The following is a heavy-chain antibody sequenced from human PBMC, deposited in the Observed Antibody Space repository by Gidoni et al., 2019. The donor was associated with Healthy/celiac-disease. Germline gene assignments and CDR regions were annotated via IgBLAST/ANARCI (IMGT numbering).Heavy chain of an antibody. J-gene: IGHJ4*02. D-gene: IGHD6-13*01. Sequence: QLQLQESGPGLVKPSATLSLTCTVSGGPISSSSYYWGWIRQPPGKGLEWIGSIYYSGSTYYNPSLKSRVTISVDTSKNQFSLKLSSVTAADTAVYYCARNGDSSSWYRLDYWGQGTLVTVSS. CDR2: IYYSGST. CDR1: GGPISSSSYY. V-gene: IGHV4-39*01. CDR3: ARNGDSSSWYRLDY.